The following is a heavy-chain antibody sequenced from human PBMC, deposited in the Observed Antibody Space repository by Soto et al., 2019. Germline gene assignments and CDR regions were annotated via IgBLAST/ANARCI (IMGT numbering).Heavy chain of an antibody. Sequence: PGGSLRLSCAASGFTFSSYAMSWVRQAPGKGLEWVSAISGSGGSTYYADSVKGRFTISRDNSKNTLYLQMNSLRAEDTAVYYCAKVAQQYYYDSSGYYVSKPYDYWGQGTLVTVSS. D-gene: IGHD3-22*01. V-gene: IGHV3-23*01. CDR1: GFTFSSYA. CDR2: ISGSGGST. J-gene: IGHJ4*02. CDR3: AKVAQQYYYDSSGYYVSKPYDY.